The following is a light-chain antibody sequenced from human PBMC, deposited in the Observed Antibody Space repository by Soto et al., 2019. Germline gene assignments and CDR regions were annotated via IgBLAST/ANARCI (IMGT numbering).Light chain of an antibody. V-gene: IGKV3-15*01. CDR1: QSVSSD. J-gene: IGKJ3*01. CDR2: GAS. CDR3: QQYNNWPFT. Sequence: EIVMTQSPATLSVSPGERATLSCRASQSVSSDLAWYQHKPGQAPRLLIYGASTRATSIPARFSGSGSGAEFTLTISSLQSEDFAVYYCQQYNNWPFTFGPGTKVDIK.